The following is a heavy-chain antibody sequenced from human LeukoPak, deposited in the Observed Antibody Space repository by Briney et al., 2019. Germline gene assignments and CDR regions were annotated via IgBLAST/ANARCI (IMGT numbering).Heavy chain of an antibody. CDR1: GGSISSGGYY. CDR2: IYYSGST. D-gene: IGHD3-3*01. Sequence: PSVTLSLTCTVSGGSISSGGYYWSWIRQHPGKGLEWIGYIYYSGSTYYNPSLKSRVTISVDTSKNQFSLKLSSVTAADTAVYYCARGSYDFWSGYSIDYWGQGTLVTVSS. V-gene: IGHV4-31*03. J-gene: IGHJ4*02. CDR3: ARGSYDFWSGYSIDY.